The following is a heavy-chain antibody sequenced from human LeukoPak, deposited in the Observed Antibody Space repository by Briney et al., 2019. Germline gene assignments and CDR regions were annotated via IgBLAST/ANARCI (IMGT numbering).Heavy chain of an antibody. CDR3: ARAPRNYYDSSGYLGAFDI. CDR2: IYYSGST. Sequence: SETLSLTCTVSGGSISSYYWSWIRQPPGKGLEWIGYIYYSGSTNYNPSLKSRVTISVDTSKNQFSLKLSSVTAADTAVYYCARAPRNYYDSSGYLGAFDIWGQGTMVTVSS. CDR1: GGSISSYY. V-gene: IGHV4-59*08. J-gene: IGHJ3*02. D-gene: IGHD3-22*01.